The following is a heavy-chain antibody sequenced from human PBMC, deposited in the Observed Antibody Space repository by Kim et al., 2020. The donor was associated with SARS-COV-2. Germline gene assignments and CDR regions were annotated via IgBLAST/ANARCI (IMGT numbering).Heavy chain of an antibody. Sequence: SETLSLTCTVSGGSIRSSSYWGWIRQPPGKGLEWIGSIYYSGSTYYNPSLKSRVTISVDTSKNQFSLKVTSVTAADTAVYYCARHGNFRCYDSLTGFYRSFDYWGQGTLVTVSS. D-gene: IGHD3-9*01. CDR2: IYYSGST. CDR1: GGSIRSSSY. CDR3: ARHGNFRCYDSLTGFYRSFDY. V-gene: IGHV4-39*01. J-gene: IGHJ4*02.